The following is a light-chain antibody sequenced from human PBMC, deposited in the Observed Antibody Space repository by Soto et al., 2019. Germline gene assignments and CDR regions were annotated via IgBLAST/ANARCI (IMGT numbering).Light chain of an antibody. CDR3: SSYTSTGTLVV. J-gene: IGLJ2*01. Sequence: QSVLTQPASVSGSPGQSITISCTGTSSDVGSYNLVSWYQHHPGKAPKLMIYEVSNRPSGVSNRFSGSKSGNTASLTISGLQAEDEADYYCSSYTSTGTLVVFGGGTQLTVL. CDR2: EVS. CDR1: SSDVGSYNL. V-gene: IGLV2-14*02.